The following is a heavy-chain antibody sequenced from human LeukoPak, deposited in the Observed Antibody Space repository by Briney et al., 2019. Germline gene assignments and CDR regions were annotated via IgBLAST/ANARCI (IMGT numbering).Heavy chain of an antibody. J-gene: IGHJ4*02. Sequence: ASVKVSCKASGYTFTSYGISWVRQAPGQGLEWMGWISGYNGNTHSAQKLQGRVTMTTDTSTSTAYKELRSLRSDDTAVYYCARGPYCSGGTCYSQYFDYWGQGTLVTVSS. CDR3: ARGPYCSGGTCYSQYFDY. D-gene: IGHD2-15*01. V-gene: IGHV1-18*01. CDR2: ISGYNGNT. CDR1: GYTFTSYG.